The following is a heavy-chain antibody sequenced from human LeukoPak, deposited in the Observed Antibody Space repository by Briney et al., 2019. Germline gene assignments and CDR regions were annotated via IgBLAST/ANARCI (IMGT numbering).Heavy chain of an antibody. D-gene: IGHD3-22*01. CDR3: ARAYYYDSSGETFDY. CDR2: ISYDGSNK. J-gene: IGHJ4*02. Sequence: PGGSLRLSCAASGFTFSSYAMHWVRQAPGKGLEWVAVISYDGSNKYYADSVKGRFTISRDNSKNTLYLQMNSLRAEDTAVYYCARAYYYDSSGETFDYWGQGTLVTVSS. CDR1: GFTFSSYA. V-gene: IGHV3-30-3*01.